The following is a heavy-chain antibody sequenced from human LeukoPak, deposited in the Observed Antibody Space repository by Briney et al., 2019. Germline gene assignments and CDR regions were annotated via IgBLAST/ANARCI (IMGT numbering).Heavy chain of an antibody. CDR1: GGSISSYY. Sequence: SETLSLTCTVSGGSISSYYWSWIRQPAGKGLEWIGRIYTSGSTNYNPSLKSRVTMSVDTSKNQFSLKLSSVTAADTAVYYCARTCYDFWSGYSSPVLDYYYGMDVWGQGTTVTVSS. J-gene: IGHJ6*02. V-gene: IGHV4-4*07. CDR2: IYTSGST. CDR3: ARTCYDFWSGYSSPVLDYYYGMDV. D-gene: IGHD3-3*01.